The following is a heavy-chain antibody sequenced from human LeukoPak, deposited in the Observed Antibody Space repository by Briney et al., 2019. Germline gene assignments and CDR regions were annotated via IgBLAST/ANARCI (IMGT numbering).Heavy chain of an antibody. D-gene: IGHD2-2*01. V-gene: IGHV4-30-4*08. CDR1: GGSISSGDYY. J-gene: IGHJ4*02. Sequence: SETLSLTRTVSGGSISSGDYYWSWIRQPPGKGLEWIGYIYYSGSTYYNPSLKSRVTISADTSKNQFSLKLSSVTAADTAVYYCAREGIVVVPAAMNWGQGTLVTVSS. CDR3: AREGIVVVPAAMN. CDR2: IYYSGST.